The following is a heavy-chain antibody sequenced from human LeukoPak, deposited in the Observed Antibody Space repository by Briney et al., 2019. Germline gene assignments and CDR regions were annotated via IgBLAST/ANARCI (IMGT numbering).Heavy chain of an antibody. CDR3: ARDLSYGSGEF. J-gene: IGHJ4*02. Sequence: PGGSLRLSCAASGFTFSSYAMHWVRQAPGKGLEWVAAIWYDGSKQLYRDAVKGRFTISRDDSKNTVFLQMNSLRAEDTAVYFCARDLSYGSGEFWGQGTLVTVSS. D-gene: IGHD3-10*01. CDR2: IWYDGSKQ. CDR1: GFTFSSYA. V-gene: IGHV3-33*08.